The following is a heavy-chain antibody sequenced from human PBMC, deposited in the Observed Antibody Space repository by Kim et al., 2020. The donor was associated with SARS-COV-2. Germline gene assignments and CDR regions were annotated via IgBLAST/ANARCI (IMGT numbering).Heavy chain of an antibody. D-gene: IGHD6-19*01. J-gene: IGHJ4*02. Sequence: SETLSLTCTASGGSISSYYWSWIRQPPGKGLEWIGYIYYSGSTNYNPSLKSRVTISVDTSKNQFSLKLSSVTAADTAVYYCARGWPAVAGIGYFDYWGQGTLVTVSS. CDR3: ARGWPAVAGIGYFDY. CDR2: IYYSGST. CDR1: GGSISSYY. V-gene: IGHV4-59*01.